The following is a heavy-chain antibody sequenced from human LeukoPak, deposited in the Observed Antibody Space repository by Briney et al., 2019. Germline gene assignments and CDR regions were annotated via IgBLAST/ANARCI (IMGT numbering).Heavy chain of an antibody. V-gene: IGHV3-66*01. J-gene: IGHJ4*02. CDR3: ARDGVWATFDY. CDR2: IYSGGTT. Sequence: GGSLILSCAASGFTVSDDYMSWVRQAPGKGLEWVSVIYSGGTTDYADSVKGRFTISRDNSKNTLYLQMNSLRAEDTAVYYCARDGVWATFDYWGQRTLVTVSS. CDR1: GFTVSDDY. D-gene: IGHD2-8*01.